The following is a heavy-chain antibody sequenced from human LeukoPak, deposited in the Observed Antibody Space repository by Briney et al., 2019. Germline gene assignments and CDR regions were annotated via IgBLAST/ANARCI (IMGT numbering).Heavy chain of an antibody. D-gene: IGHD3-10*01. Sequence: SETLSLTCTVSGGSISSGGYYWSWIRQHPGEGLEGIGYIYYSGSTYYNPSLKSRVTISVDTSKNQFSLKLSFVTAADTAVYYCARGTMVRGVIVYYYYMDVWGKGTTVTVSS. CDR1: GGSISSGGYY. CDR3: ARGTMVRGVIVYYYYMDV. J-gene: IGHJ6*03. V-gene: IGHV4-31*03. CDR2: IYYSGST.